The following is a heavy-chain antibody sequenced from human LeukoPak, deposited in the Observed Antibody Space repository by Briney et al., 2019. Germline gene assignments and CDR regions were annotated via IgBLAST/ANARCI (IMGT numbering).Heavy chain of an antibody. V-gene: IGHV3-23*01. D-gene: IGHD6-13*01. CDR3: AKTAGIAAAADFDY. CDR1: GFTFSNYG. J-gene: IGHJ4*02. CDR2: ISGSGDST. Sequence: GGSLRLSCAASGFTFSNYGMSWVRQAPGKGLEWVSSISGSGDSTYYADSVKGRFTISRDNSKNTLHLQMNSLRAEDTAVYYCAKTAGIAAAADFDYWGQGTLVTVSS.